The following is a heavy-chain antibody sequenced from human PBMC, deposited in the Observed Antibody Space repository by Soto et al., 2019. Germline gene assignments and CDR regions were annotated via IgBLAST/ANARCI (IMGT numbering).Heavy chain of an antibody. Sequence: SETLSLTCTVSGGSISSSSYYWGWIRQPPGKGLEWIGSIYYSGSTYYNPSLKSRVTISVDTSKNQFSLKLSSVTAADTAVYISARQVFLYPHIAAGTNTISSFDPRGHGTLVSVSS. D-gene: IGHD6-13*01. J-gene: IGHJ5*02. V-gene: IGHV4-39*01. CDR2: IYYSGST. CDR3: ARQVFLYPHIAAGTNTISSFDP. CDR1: GGSISSSSYY.